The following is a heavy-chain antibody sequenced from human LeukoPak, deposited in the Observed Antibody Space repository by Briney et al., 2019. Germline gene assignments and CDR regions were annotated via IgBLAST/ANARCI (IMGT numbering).Heavy chain of an antibody. V-gene: IGHV4-34*01. Sequence: SETLSLTCAVYGGSFSGYYWSWIRQPPGKGLEWIGEINHSGSTNYNPSLKSRVTISVDTSKNQFSLKLSSVTAADTAVYYCARVKIYGSGSYPSFDYWGQGTLVTVSS. D-gene: IGHD3-10*01. J-gene: IGHJ4*02. CDR1: GGSFSGYY. CDR2: INHSGST. CDR3: ARVKIYGSGSYPSFDY.